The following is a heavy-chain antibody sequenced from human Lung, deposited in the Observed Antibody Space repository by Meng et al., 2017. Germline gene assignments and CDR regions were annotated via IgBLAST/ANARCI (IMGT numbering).Heavy chain of an antibody. CDR2: INHSGST. V-gene: IGHV4-34*01. Sequence: QVQLQQCGAGLSKPSETLSRTCVVSGGSFSDDYWSWIRQPPGKGLEWIGEINHSGSTNYNPSLESRATISVDTSQNNLSLKLSSVTAADSAVYYCARGPTTMAHDFDYWGQGTLVTVSS. J-gene: IGHJ4*02. CDR3: ARGPTTMAHDFDY. CDR1: GGSFSDDY. D-gene: IGHD4-11*01.